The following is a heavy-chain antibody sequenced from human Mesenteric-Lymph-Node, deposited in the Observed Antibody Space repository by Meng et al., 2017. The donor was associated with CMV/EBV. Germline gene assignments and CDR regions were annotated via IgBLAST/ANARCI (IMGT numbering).Heavy chain of an antibody. CDR3: ARGSMGGMDV. J-gene: IGHJ6*02. V-gene: IGHV3-48*04. Sequence: GESLKISCAASEFSFNRYSMIWVRQAPGKGLEWVSYISSTSNSAYYADSVKGRFTISRDNANNSLYLQMNSLRAEDTAVYYCARGSMGGMDVWGQGTTVTVSS. CDR1: EFSFNRYS. D-gene: IGHD1-26*01. CDR2: ISSTSNSA.